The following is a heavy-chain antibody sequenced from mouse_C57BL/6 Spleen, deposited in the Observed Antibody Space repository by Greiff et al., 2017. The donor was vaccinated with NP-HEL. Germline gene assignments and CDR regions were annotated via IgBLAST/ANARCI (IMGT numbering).Heavy chain of an antibody. V-gene: IGHV2-9-1*01. CDR2: IWTGGGT. D-gene: IGHD2-4*01. CDR1: GFSLTSYA. J-gene: IGHJ4*01. CDR3: ARNDYDYDIPYAMDY. Sequence: VMLVESGPGLVAPSQSLSITCTVSGFSLTSYAISWVRQPPGKGLEWLGVIWTGGGTNYNSALKSRLSISKDNSKSQVFLKMNSLQTDDTARYYCARNDYDYDIPYAMDYWGQGTSVTVSS.